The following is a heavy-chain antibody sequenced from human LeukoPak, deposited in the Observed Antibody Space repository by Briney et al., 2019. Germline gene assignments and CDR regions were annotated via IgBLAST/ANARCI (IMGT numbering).Heavy chain of an antibody. J-gene: IGHJ4*02. D-gene: IGHD6-19*01. CDR3: ARISLSGWVNDH. CDR1: GFTFSSHW. V-gene: IGHV3-74*01. CDR2: ISSDGSST. Sequence: QPGGPLRLSCAASGFTFSSHWMHWVRHAPGKGLVWVTRISSDGSSTSYADSVKGRFTISRDNAKNTLFLQMSSLRAEDTAMYYCARISLSGWVNDHWGQGTLVTVSS.